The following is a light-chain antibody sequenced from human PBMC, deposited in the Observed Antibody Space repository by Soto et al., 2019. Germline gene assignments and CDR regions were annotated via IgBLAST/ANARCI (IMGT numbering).Light chain of an antibody. CDR2: GVS. CDR3: QQYNNWPPIT. J-gene: IGKJ5*01. Sequence: ETVMTQSPATLSVSPGESATLSCWASQSVSSKLAWYQQKPGQAPRLLIYGVSTRATGIPARFSGSGSGTEFTLSISSLQSEDSAVYYCQQYNNWPPITFGQGTRLEIK. V-gene: IGKV3D-15*01. CDR1: QSVSSK.